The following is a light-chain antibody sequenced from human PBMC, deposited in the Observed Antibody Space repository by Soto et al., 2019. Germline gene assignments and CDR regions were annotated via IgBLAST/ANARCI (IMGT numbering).Light chain of an antibody. CDR3: QQRSNWLT. Sequence: EIVWTQSPATLSLSPGERAKISCRASQSVSSYLAWYQQKPGQAPSLLIYGASTRATGIPARFSGSGSGTDFTLTIRSLEPEDFAVYYCQQRSNWLTFGGGTKVDIK. CDR1: QSVSSY. CDR2: GAS. V-gene: IGKV3-11*01. J-gene: IGKJ4*01.